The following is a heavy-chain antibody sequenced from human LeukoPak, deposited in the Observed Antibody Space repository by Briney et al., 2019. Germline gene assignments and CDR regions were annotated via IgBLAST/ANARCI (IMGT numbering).Heavy chain of an antibody. CDR1: GDSISTYY. CDR3: ARDGLVAPYFDY. CDR2: IYYSGST. J-gene: IGHJ4*02. V-gene: IGHV4-59*01. D-gene: IGHD5-12*01. Sequence: SETLSLTCIVFGDSISTYYWSWIRQPPGKGLEWIGCIYYSGSTNYNPSLKSRVTISVDTSKNQFSLKLTSVTAADTAVYYCARDGLVAPYFDYWGQGTLVTVSS.